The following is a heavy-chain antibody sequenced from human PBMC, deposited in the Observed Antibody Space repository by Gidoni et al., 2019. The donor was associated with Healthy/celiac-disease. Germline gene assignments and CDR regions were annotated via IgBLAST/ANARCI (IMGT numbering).Heavy chain of an antibody. D-gene: IGHD3-10*01. CDR2: ISAYNGNT. J-gene: IGHJ6*02. CDR1: GYTFTSYG. V-gene: IGHV1-18*01. CDR3: ASYYYGSGSYYNEGGYYYGMDV. Sequence: QVQLVQSGAEVKKTGASVKVSCKASGYTFTSYGISWVRQAPGQGLEWMGWISAYNGNTNYAQKLQGRVTMTTDTSTSTAYMELRSLRSDDTAVYYCASYYYGSGSYYNEGGYYYGMDVWGQGTTVTVSS.